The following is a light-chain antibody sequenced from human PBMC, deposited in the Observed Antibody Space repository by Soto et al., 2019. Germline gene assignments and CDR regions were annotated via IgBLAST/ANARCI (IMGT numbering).Light chain of an antibody. CDR1: SGDVGGYNY. V-gene: IGLV2-14*01. CDR2: DVS. CDR3: SSYTTSGTRV. Sequence: QSVLTQPASVSGSPGQSITISCTGTSGDVGGYNYVSWYQQYAGKVPKLIIYDVSNRPSGVSNRFAGSKSGNTASLTISGLQAEDEAEYYCSSYTTSGTRVFGGGTKVTVL. J-gene: IGLJ2*01.